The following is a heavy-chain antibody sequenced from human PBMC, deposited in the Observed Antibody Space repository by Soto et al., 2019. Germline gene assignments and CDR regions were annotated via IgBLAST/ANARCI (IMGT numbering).Heavy chain of an antibody. V-gene: IGHV2-70*04. CDR3: ARQPGIVVVPGDAFDI. CDR1: GFSLSTSGMR. Sequence: SGPTLVNPTQTLTLTCTFSGFSLSTSGMRVSWIRQPPGKALEWLARIDWDDDKFYSTSPKTRLTISKDTSKNQVVLTMTNMDPVDTATYYCARQPGIVVVPGDAFDIWGQGTMVTVSS. CDR2: IDWDDDK. J-gene: IGHJ3*02. D-gene: IGHD2-2*01.